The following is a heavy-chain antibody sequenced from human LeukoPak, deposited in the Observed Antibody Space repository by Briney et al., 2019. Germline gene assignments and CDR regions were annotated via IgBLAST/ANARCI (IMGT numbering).Heavy chain of an antibody. D-gene: IGHD3-16*01. Sequence: SETLSLTCTVSGGSISSYYWSWIRQPPGKGPEWIGYIYYSGSTNYNPSLKSRVTISVDTSKNRFSLKLSSVTAADTAVYYCARTATLYDYRGMYFDYWGQGTLVTVSS. CDR2: IYYSGST. J-gene: IGHJ4*02. CDR1: GGSISSYY. V-gene: IGHV4-59*01. CDR3: ARTATLYDYRGMYFDY.